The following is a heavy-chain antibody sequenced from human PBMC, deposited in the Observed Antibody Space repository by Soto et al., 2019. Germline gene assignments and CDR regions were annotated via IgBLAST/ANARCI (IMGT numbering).Heavy chain of an antibody. J-gene: IGHJ4*02. CDR3: ARGSHYYDSSVDY. D-gene: IGHD3-22*01. V-gene: IGHV3-21*01. CDR2: ISSSSSYI. CDR1: GFTFSSYS. Sequence: EVQLVESGGGLVKPGGSLRLSCAASGFTFSSYSMNWVRQAPGKGLEWVSSISSSSSYIYYADSVKGRFTISRDNAKNSLYLQMNSLRAEDTDVYYCARGSHYYDSSVDYWGQGTLVTVSS.